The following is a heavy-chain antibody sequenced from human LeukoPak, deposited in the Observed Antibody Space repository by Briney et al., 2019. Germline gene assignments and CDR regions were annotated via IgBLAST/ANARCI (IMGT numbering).Heavy chain of an antibody. D-gene: IGHD6-19*01. CDR1: GFTFSSYA. Sequence: GRSLRLSCAASGFTFSSYAMHWVRQAPGKGLEWVAVISYDGSNKYYADSVKGRFTISRDNSRNTLYLQMNSLRAEDTAVYYCARAYGVAVASPGYWGQGTLVTVSS. V-gene: IGHV3-30-3*01. CDR3: ARAYGVAVASPGY. CDR2: ISYDGSNK. J-gene: IGHJ4*02.